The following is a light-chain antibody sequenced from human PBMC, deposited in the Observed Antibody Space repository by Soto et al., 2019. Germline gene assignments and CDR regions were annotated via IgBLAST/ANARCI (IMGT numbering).Light chain of an antibody. V-gene: IGKV3-15*01. J-gene: IGKJ1*01. CDR2: GTS. CDR1: QSLSSS. CDR3: QQYDNWPWT. Sequence: KLLTQSPGTLSLSPGERATLFCRASQSLSSSLAWYQQKSGQAPRLIIYGTSRRATGVPGRFSGSGSGTDFTLTISSLQSEDLGGYFCQQYDNWPWTFGQGTKVEMK.